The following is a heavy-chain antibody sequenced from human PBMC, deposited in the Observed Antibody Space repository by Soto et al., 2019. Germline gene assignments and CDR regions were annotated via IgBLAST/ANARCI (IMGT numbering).Heavy chain of an antibody. CDR2: INHSGST. CDR3: AREGSGWSGSYYYYYMDV. Sequence: SETLSLTCAVYGGSFSGYYWSWIRQPPGKGLEWIGEINHSGSTNYNPSLKSRVTISVDTSKNQFSLKLSSVTAADTAVYYCAREGSGWSGSYYYYYMDVWGKGTTVTVSS. V-gene: IGHV4-34*01. D-gene: IGHD6-19*01. CDR1: GGSFSGYY. J-gene: IGHJ6*03.